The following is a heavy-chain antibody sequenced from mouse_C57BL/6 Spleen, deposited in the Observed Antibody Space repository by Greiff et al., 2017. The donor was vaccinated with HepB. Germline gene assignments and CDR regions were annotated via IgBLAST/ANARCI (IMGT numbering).Heavy chain of an antibody. D-gene: IGHD3-3*01. V-gene: IGHV10-1*01. CDR2: IRSKSNNYAT. Sequence: EVQRVESGGGLVQPKGSLKLSCAASGFSFNTYAMNWVRQAPGKGLEWVARIRSKSNNYATYYADSVKDTFTISRDDSESMLYLQMNSMKTEDTAMYYCVRQRDPPGLYFDYWGQGTTLTVSS. CDR3: VRQRDPPGLYFDY. CDR1: GFSFNTYA. J-gene: IGHJ2*01.